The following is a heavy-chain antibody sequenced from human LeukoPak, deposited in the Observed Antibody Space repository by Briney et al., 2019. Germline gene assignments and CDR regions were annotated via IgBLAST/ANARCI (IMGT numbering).Heavy chain of an antibody. D-gene: IGHD3-10*01. Sequence: GESLKISCKGSGYRFTNYWIGWVRQMPGKGLEWMGIIYPGDSDTRYSPSFQGQVTISADKSIYTAYLQWSSLKASDIAMYYCARQSLSYYYGSGSYRHYYCYMDVWGKGTTVTVSS. CDR3: ARQSLSYYYGSGSYRHYYCYMDV. J-gene: IGHJ6*03. CDR1: GYRFTNYW. CDR2: IYPGDSDT. V-gene: IGHV5-51*01.